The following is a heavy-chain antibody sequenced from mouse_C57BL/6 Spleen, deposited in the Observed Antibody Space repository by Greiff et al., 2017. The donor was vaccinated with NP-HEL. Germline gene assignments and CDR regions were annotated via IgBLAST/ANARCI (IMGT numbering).Heavy chain of an antibody. J-gene: IGHJ2*01. D-gene: IGHD1-1*01. CDR1: GYAFSSYW. CDR3: ARRTDGSSYFDY. V-gene: IGHV1-80*01. CDR2: IYPGDGDT. Sequence: VKLQESGAELVKPGASVKISCKASGYAFSSYWMNWVKQRPGKGLEWIGQIYPGDGDTNYNGKFKGKATLTADKSSSTAYMQLSSLTSEDSAVYFCARRTDGSSYFDYWGQGTTLTVSS.